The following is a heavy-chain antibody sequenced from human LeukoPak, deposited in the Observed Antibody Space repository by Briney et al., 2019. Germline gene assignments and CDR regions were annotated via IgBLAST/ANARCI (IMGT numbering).Heavy chain of an antibody. CDR1: DGSISSYY. Sequence: SETLSLTCTVSDGSISSYYWSWIRQPPGKGLEWIGYIYTSGSTNYNPSLKSRVTISVDTSKNQFSLKLSSVTAADTAVYYCARSPYCSSTSCYRNWLDPWGQGTLVTVSS. D-gene: IGHD2-2*01. CDR3: ARSPYCSSTSCYRNWLDP. V-gene: IGHV4-4*09. CDR2: IYTSGST. J-gene: IGHJ5*02.